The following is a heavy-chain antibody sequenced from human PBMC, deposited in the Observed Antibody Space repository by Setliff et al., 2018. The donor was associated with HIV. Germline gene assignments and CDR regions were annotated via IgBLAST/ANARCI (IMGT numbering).Heavy chain of an antibody. CDR2: IYYSGST. D-gene: IGHD3-22*01. V-gene: IGHV4-59*01. CDR3: ARGRSRYYYDGSGYYVDY. J-gene: IGHJ4*02. Sequence: PSETLSLTCAVYGGSISSYYWSWIRQPPGKGLEWIGYIYYSGSTNYNPSLKGRVTLSVDTSKNQLSLKLSSVTAADTAVYYCARGRSRYYYDGSGYYVDYWGQGTLVTVSS. CDR1: GGSISSYY.